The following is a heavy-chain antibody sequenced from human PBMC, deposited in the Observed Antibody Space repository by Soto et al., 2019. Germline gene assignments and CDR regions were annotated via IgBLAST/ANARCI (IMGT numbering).Heavy chain of an antibody. CDR1: GGSISSYY. CDR2: ISYSGST. CDR3: ARTYYDFWGGHYYYYMDV. V-gene: IGHV4-59*01. Sequence: SETLSLTCTVAGGSISSYYWSWIRQPPGKGLEWIGYISYSGSTNYNPSLKSRVTISLDTSKNQFSLKLNSVTAADTAVYYCARTYYDFWGGHYYYYMDVWGKGTTVTVSS. J-gene: IGHJ6*03. D-gene: IGHD3-3*01.